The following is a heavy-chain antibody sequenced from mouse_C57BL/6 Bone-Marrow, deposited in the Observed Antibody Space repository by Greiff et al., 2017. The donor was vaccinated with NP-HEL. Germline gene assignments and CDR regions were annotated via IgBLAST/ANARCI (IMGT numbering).Heavy chain of an antibody. Sequence: EVKLVESGPGLVKPSQSLSLTCSVTGYSITSGYYWNWIRQFPGNKLEWMGYISYDGSNNYNPSLKNRISITRDTSKNQFFLKLNSVTTEDTATYYCARDASQFITTVVGDYWGQGTTLTVSS. CDR2: ISYDGSN. CDR1: GYSITSGYY. D-gene: IGHD1-1*01. CDR3: ARDASQFITTVVGDY. J-gene: IGHJ2*01. V-gene: IGHV3-6*01.